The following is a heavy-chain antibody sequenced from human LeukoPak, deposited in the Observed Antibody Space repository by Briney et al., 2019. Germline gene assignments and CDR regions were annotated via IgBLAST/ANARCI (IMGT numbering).Heavy chain of an antibody. V-gene: IGHV3-23*01. J-gene: IGHJ4*02. CDR1: GFTFSSYA. CDR2: ISGSGGET. D-gene: IGHD3-3*01. Sequence: GGSLRLSCAASGFTFSSYAMSWVRQAPGKGLEWVSVISGSGGETDYADSVKGQFTISRDNSKNTLYLQMNSLRAEDTAVYYCAKDLQYYDFWSGYSSPDYWGQGTLVTVSS. CDR3: AKDLQYYDFWSGYSSPDY.